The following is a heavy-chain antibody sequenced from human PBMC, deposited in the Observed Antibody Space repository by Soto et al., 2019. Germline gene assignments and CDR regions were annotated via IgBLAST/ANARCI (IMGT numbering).Heavy chain of an antibody. Sequence: EVSVKVSCKASGYTFTSYYMHWVRQAPGQGLEWMGIINPSGGSTSYAQKFQGRVTMTRDTSTSTVYMELSSLRSEDTAVYYCARDPYYYDSSGYYSGWFDPWGQGTLVTVSS. V-gene: IGHV1-46*01. D-gene: IGHD3-22*01. J-gene: IGHJ5*02. CDR2: INPSGGST. CDR3: ARDPYYYDSSGYYSGWFDP. CDR1: GYTFTSYY.